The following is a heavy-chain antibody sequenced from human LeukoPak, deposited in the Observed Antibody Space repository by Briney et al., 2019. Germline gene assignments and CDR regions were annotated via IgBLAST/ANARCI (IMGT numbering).Heavy chain of an antibody. Sequence: GGSLTLSCAASRFCLSSHAMSWVRHAPGKGMEWVSTISANGINTYYADSVKGRLTVSRDKSRNTLYLQMNSLRAEDTAVYYCSKNPSSDGSHWFVPWGQGTLVTVSS. CDR3: SKNPSSDGSHWFVP. CDR2: ISANGINT. J-gene: IGHJ5*02. D-gene: IGHD5-24*01. CDR1: RFCLSSHA. V-gene: IGHV3-23*01.